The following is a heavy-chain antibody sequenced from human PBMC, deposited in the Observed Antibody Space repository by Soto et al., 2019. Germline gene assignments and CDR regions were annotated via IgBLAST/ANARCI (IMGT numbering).Heavy chain of an antibody. CDR1: GGSISSSSYY. V-gene: IGHV4-39*01. D-gene: IGHD6-19*01. CDR3: AILAVAFY. CDR2: IYYSGST. Sequence: SETLSLTCTVSGGSISSSSYYWGWIRQPPGKGLEWIGSIYYSGSTYYNPSLKSRVTISVDTSKNQFSLKLSSVTAADTAVYYCAILAVAFYWGQGTLVTVSS. J-gene: IGHJ4*02.